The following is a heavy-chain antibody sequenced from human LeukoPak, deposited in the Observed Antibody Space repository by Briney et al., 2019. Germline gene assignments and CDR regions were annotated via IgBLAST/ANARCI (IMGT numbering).Heavy chain of an antibody. CDR1: GGSISSYY. D-gene: IGHD3-9*01. CDR2: IYTSGST. CDR3: ARRSILTGYYSY. J-gene: IGHJ4*02. Sequence: PSETLSLTCTVSGGSISSYYWSWIRQPPGKGLEWIGYIYTSGSTYYNPSLKSRVTISVDTSKNQFSLKLSSVTAADTAVYYCARRSILTGYYSYWGQGTLVTVSS. V-gene: IGHV4-4*08.